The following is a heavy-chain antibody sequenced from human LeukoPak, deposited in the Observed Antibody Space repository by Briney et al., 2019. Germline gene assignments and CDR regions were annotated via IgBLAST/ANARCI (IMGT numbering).Heavy chain of an antibody. CDR2: ISGSGGST. CDR3: AKSIAVAGTGFDY. Sequence: PGGSLGLSCAASGFTFSSYAMSWVRQAPGKGLEWVSAISGSGGSTYYADSVKGRFTISRDNSKNTPYLQMNSLRAEDTAVYYCAKSIAVAGTGFDYWGQGTLVTVSS. J-gene: IGHJ4*02. CDR1: GFTFSSYA. V-gene: IGHV3-23*01. D-gene: IGHD6-19*01.